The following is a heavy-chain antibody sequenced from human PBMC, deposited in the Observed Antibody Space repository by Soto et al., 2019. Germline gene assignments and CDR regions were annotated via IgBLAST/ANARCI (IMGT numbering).Heavy chain of an antibody. V-gene: IGHV4-39*01. CDR3: ARSGSWSFNT. CDR1: GDSISSSSYF. CDR2: IYYIGTT. D-gene: IGHD6-13*01. Sequence: QLLLQESGPGLVKPSETLSLTCTVTGDSISSSSYFWGWIRQPPGKGLEWIASIYYIGTTYYSPSLQSRVTIAVDPSTDQFSLEVTSVTAADTAIYYCARSGSWSFNTWGRGTLVTVSS. J-gene: IGHJ5*02.